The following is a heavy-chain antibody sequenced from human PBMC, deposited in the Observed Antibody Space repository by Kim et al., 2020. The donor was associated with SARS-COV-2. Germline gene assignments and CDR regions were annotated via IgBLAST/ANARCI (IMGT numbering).Heavy chain of an antibody. V-gene: IGHV4-34*01. D-gene: IGHD3-3*01. J-gene: IGHJ6*01. CDR3: ARGSSTIVGVVIFSGYYY. CDR2: INHSGST. CDR1: GGSFSGYY. Sequence: SETLSLTCAVYGGSFSGYYWSWIRQPPGKGLEWIGEINHSGSTNYNPSLKSRVTISVDTSKNQFSLKLSSVTAADTAVYYCARGSSTIVGVVIFSGYYY.